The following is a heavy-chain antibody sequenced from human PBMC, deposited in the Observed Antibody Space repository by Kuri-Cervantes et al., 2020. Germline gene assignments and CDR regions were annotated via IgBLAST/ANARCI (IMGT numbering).Heavy chain of an antibody. CDR2: IYHSGRT. CDR1: GGSVSSGGYS. D-gene: IGHD3-22*01. V-gene: IGHV4-30-2*06. CDR3: ARDLAYDSSGYYFDI. J-gene: IGHJ3*02. Sequence: SETLSLTCAVSGGSVSSGGYSWSWIRQSPGKGLEWIGYIYHSGRTSYKPSLNSRVTISVDTSKNQFSLKLSSVTAADTAVYYCARDLAYDSSGYYFDIWGQGTMVTVSS.